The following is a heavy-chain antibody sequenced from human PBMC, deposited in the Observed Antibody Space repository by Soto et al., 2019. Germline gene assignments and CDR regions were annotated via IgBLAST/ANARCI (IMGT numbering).Heavy chain of an antibody. Sequence: PGGSLRLSCAASGFTFDDYAMHWVRQAPGKGPEWVSGISWNSGSIGYADSVKGRFTISRDNAKNSLYLQMNSLRAEDTALYYCAKDTTAKRGGPFDYWGQGTLVTVSS. CDR3: AKDTTAKRGGPFDY. V-gene: IGHV3-9*01. D-gene: IGHD6-25*01. CDR1: GFTFDDYA. J-gene: IGHJ4*02. CDR2: ISWNSGSI.